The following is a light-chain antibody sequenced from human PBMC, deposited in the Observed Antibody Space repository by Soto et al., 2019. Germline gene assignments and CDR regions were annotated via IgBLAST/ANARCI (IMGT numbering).Light chain of an antibody. CDR2: DVS. V-gene: IGKV3-15*01. J-gene: IGKJ1*01. CDR3: QHYINWPPET. CDR1: QNISNY. Sequence: EIVMTQSPGTLSLSPGKRATLSCRASQNISNYLIWYQQKPGQAPRLLIYDVSNRATGVPARFSGSGSGTEFTLTISGLQSEDFAVYYCQHYINWPPETFGQGTKVDIK.